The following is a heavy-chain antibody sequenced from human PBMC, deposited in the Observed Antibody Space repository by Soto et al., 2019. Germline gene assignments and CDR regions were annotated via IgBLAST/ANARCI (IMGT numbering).Heavy chain of an antibody. V-gene: IGHV4-34*01. Sequence: LSLTCTVLGGSFSGYYWGWIRQPPGKGLEWIGEINRDGVTNYNPSLKSRLTISVDTSKNQFSLNLNSVTAADTAVYYCARTATQCSRTSCYTVSLDFWGQGTLVTVSS. J-gene: IGHJ4*02. CDR1: GGSFSGYY. D-gene: IGHD2-2*02. CDR3: ARTATQCSRTSCYTVSLDF. CDR2: INRDGVT.